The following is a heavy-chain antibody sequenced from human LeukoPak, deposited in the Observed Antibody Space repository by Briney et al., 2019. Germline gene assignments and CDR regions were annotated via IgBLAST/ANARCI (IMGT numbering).Heavy chain of an antibody. CDR3: ARLTMFRGVIYGTDWHSDL. CDR2: IYYSGST. J-gene: IGHJ2*01. V-gene: IGHV4-59*12. D-gene: IGHD3-10*01. CDR1: GVSISTYS. Sequence: SETLSLTCTVSGVSISTYSWSWIRQPPGKGLEWIGYIYYSGSTNYNPSLKSRVTISLDTSKNQFSLKLSSVTAADTAVYYCARLTMFRGVIYGTDWHSDLWGRGTLVTVSS.